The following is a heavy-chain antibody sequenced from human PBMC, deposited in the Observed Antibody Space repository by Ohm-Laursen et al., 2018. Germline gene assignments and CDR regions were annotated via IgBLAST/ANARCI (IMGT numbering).Heavy chain of an antibody. CDR3: ARIGDLDDFWSGPDAFDI. Sequence: SSLRLSCAASGFTFSSYGMHWVRQAPGKGLEWVAVISYDGSNKYYADSVKGRFTISRDNTKNSLYLQMNSLRTEDTAVYYCARIGDLDDFWSGPDAFDIWGQGTMVTVSS. D-gene: IGHD3-3*01. CDR2: ISYDGSNK. V-gene: IGHV3-30*03. CDR1: GFTFSSYG. J-gene: IGHJ3*02.